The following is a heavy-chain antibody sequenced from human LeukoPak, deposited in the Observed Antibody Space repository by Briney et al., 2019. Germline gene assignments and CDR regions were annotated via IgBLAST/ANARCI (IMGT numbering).Heavy chain of an antibody. CDR3: ATSRFSTAWWGFDY. D-gene: IGHD6-19*01. Sequence: SETLSLTCTVSGGSMSSYYWSWIRQPAGKGLEWIGRIYSGGSTNYNPSLKSRVTMSVDTSKNQFSLKLSSVTAADTAVYYCATSRFSTAWWGFDYWGQGTLVTVSS. J-gene: IGHJ4*02. CDR1: GGSMSSYY. CDR2: IYSGGST. V-gene: IGHV4-4*07.